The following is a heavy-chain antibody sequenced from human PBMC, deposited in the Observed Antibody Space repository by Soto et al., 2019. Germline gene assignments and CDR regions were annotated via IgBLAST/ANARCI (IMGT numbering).Heavy chain of an antibody. Sequence: GASVKVSCKASGGTFSSYAISWVRQAPGQGLEWMGGIIPISGTANYAQKFQGRVTITADESTSTAYMELSSLRSEDTAVYYCAKDYCGGGSCILFDSWGQGILVTVSS. CDR1: GGTFSSYA. CDR2: IIPISGTA. V-gene: IGHV1-69*13. J-gene: IGHJ4*02. CDR3: AKDYCGGGSCILFDS. D-gene: IGHD2-15*01.